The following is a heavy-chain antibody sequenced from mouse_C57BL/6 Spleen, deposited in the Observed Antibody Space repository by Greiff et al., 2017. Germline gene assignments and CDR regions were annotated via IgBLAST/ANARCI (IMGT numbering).Heavy chain of an antibody. CDR3: AREGWVTTVVSSYWYFDV. V-gene: IGHV2-2*01. CDR1: GFSLTSYG. Sequence: QVQLQQSGPGLVQPSQSLSITCTVSGFSLTSYGVHWVRQSPGKGLEWLGVIWSGGSTDYNAAFISRLSISKDNSKSQVFFKMNSLQADDTAIYYCAREGWVTTVVSSYWYFDVWGTGTTVTVSS. D-gene: IGHD1-1*01. CDR2: IWSGGST. J-gene: IGHJ1*03.